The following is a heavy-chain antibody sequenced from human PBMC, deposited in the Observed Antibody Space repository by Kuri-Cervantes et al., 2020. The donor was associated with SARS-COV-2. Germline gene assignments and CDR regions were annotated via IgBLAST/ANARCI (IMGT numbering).Heavy chain of an antibody. D-gene: IGHD5-24*01. CDR2: IYTSGST. CDR1: GGSISSSSYY. J-gene: IGHJ2*01. Sequence: SETLSLTCTVSGGSISSSSYYWGWIRQPPGKGLEWIGRIYTSGSTNYNPSLKSRVTMSVDTSKNQFSLKLSSVTAADTAVYYCARQHRGDGYTPRSAGYFYLWGRGTLVTVSS. CDR3: ARQHRGDGYTPRSAGYFYL. V-gene: IGHV4-39*01.